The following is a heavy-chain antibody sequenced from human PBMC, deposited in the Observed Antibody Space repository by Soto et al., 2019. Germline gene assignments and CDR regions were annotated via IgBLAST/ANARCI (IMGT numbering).Heavy chain of an antibody. D-gene: IGHD6-13*01. V-gene: IGHV4-34*01. Sequence: SETLSLTCAVYGGSFSGYYCSWVRQPPGKGLEWIGEINHSGSTNYNPSLKSRVTISVDTSKNQFSLKLSSVTAADTAVYYCARGNQYSSSWPFDYWGQGALVTVSS. CDR3: ARGNQYSSSWPFDY. CDR2: INHSGST. CDR1: GGSFSGYY. J-gene: IGHJ4*02.